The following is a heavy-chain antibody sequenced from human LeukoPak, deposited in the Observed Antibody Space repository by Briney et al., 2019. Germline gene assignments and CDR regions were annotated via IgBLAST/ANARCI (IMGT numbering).Heavy chain of an antibody. CDR3: ARLGLGSGSSCDY. CDR2: IYPGDSNT. V-gene: IGHV5-51*01. J-gene: IGHJ4*02. Sequence: GESLKISCKGSGYSFTSSWIGWVRQMPGKGLEWMGIIYPGDSNTRYSPSFQGQVTISADKSISTAYLQWSSLKASDTAIYYCARLGLGSGSSCDYWGQGTLVIVSS. D-gene: IGHD3-10*01. CDR1: GYSFTSSW.